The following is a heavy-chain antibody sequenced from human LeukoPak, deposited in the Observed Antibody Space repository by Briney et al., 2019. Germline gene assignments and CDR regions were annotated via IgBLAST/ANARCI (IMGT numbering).Heavy chain of an antibody. D-gene: IGHD5-18*01. CDR1: GGSISSGSYY. Sequence: ASEALSLTCTVSGGSISSGSYYWSWIRQPAGKGLEWIGRIYTSGSTNYNPSLRSRVTISVDTSKNQFSLKLSSVTAADTAVYYCARAGDRGYSYGLDYWGQGTLVTVSS. J-gene: IGHJ4*02. V-gene: IGHV4-61*02. CDR2: IYTSGST. CDR3: ARAGDRGYSYGLDY.